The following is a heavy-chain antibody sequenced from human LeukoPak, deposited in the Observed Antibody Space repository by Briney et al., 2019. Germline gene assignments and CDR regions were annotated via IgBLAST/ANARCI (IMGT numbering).Heavy chain of an antibody. CDR3: ARDIYDILTGSIYGMDV. CDR1: GGSVSSGSYY. D-gene: IGHD3-9*01. V-gene: IGHV4-61*01. CDR2: SYYSGST. J-gene: IGHJ6*04. Sequence: SETLSLTCTVSGGSVSSGSYYWCWIRQPPGKGLEWIWFSYYSGSTNYNPSLKSRVTISVDTSKNQFSLKLSSVTAADTAVYYCARDIYDILTGSIYGMDVWGKGTTVTVSS.